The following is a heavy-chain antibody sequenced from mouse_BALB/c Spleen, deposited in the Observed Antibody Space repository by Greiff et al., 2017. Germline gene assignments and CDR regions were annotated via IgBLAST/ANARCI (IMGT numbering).Heavy chain of an antibody. V-gene: IGHV1-9*01. J-gene: IGHJ2*01. CDR1: GYTFSSYW. Sequence: VQLQQSGAELMKPGASVKISCKATGYTFSSYWIEWVKQRPGHGLEWIGEILPGIGSTNYNEKFKGKATFTADTSSNTAYMQLSSLTSEDSAVYYCARGGFDYWGQGTTLTVSS. CDR2: ILPGIGST. CDR3: ARGGFDY.